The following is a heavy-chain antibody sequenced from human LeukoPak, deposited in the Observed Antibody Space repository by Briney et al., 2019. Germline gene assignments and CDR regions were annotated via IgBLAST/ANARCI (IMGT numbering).Heavy chain of an antibody. CDR1: GGSISSSNW. CDR3: ARVGPALAAAGTYYYSYMDV. CDR2: IYHSGST. J-gene: IGHJ6*03. Sequence: SGTLSLTCAVSGGSISSSNWWSWVRQPPGKGLEWIGEIYHSGSTNYNPSLKSRVTISVDKSKNQFSLKLSSVTAADTAVYYCARVGPALAAAGTYYYSYMDVWGKGTTVTISS. D-gene: IGHD6-13*01. V-gene: IGHV4-4*02.